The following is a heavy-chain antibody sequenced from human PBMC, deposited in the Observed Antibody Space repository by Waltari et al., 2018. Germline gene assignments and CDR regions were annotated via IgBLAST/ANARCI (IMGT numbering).Heavy chain of an antibody. CDR1: GGSFSGYY. CDR3: ARVFRRIIAAADEPNYYFDY. D-gene: IGHD6-13*01. Sequence: QVQLQQWGAGLLKPSETLSLTCAVYGGSFSGYYWSWIRQPPGKGLEWIGEINHSGSTNYNPSLKSRVTISVDTSKNQFSLKLSSVTAADTAVYYCARVFRRIIAAADEPNYYFDYWGQGTLVTVSS. V-gene: IGHV4-34*01. J-gene: IGHJ4*02. CDR2: INHSGST.